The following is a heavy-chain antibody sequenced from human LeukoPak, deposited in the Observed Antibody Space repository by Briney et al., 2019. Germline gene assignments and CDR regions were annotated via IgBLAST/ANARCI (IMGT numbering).Heavy chain of an antibody. CDR2: ISYDGSNK. Sequence: GGSLRLSCAASGFTFGSYGMHWVRQAPGKGLEWVAVISYDGSNKYYADSVKGRFTISRDNSKNTLYLQMNSLRAEDTAVYYCARSKAAAGPFDYWGQGTLVTVSS. D-gene: IGHD6-13*01. V-gene: IGHV3-30*19. CDR3: ARSKAAAGPFDY. CDR1: GFTFGSYG. J-gene: IGHJ4*02.